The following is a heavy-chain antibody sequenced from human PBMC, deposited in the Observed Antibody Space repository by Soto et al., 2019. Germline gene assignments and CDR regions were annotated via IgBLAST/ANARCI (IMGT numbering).Heavy chain of an antibody. Sequence: QVHLVQSGAEVKRPGSSVRVSCRASGGTFYTYAFTWVRQAPGQGLEWMGGITPMIGTTKYAQKFRARVTISADTPTGTAYLEVSSLRSEDTAIYYCATARQDGLTWSYYFDYWGPGTLVTVSS. V-gene: IGHV1-69*06. CDR3: ATARQDGLTWSYYFDY. CDR1: GGTFYTYA. D-gene: IGHD6-6*01. CDR2: ITPMIGTT. J-gene: IGHJ4*02.